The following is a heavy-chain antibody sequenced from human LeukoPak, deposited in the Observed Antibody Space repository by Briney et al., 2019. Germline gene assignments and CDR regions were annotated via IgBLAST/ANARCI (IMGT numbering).Heavy chain of an antibody. Sequence: SSETLSLTCTVSGGSISSYYWSWIRQPPGKGLEWIGYIYYSGSTNYNPSLKSRVTISVDKSKNQFSLKLSSVTAADTAVYYCASLARGYSYGPFDYWGQGTLVTVSS. D-gene: IGHD5-18*01. J-gene: IGHJ4*02. CDR1: GGSISSYY. V-gene: IGHV4-59*12. CDR2: IYYSGST. CDR3: ASLARGYSYGPFDY.